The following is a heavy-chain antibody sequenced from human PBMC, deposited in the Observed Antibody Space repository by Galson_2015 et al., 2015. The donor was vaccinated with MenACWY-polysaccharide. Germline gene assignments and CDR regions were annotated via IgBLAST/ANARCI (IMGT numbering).Heavy chain of an antibody. CDR1: GASISSGSHY. Sequence: TLSLTCAVSGASISSGSHYWSWFRQYPGKNLEWIAYIYYTGRSNYNPSLRSRVTISIDMSKNQFPLNLSSVTAADTAVYFCAGIPATMTSFGWFGPWGQGTLVTVSS. J-gene: IGHJ5*02. CDR2: IYYTGRS. CDR3: AGIPATMTSFGWFGP. D-gene: IGHD4-17*01. V-gene: IGHV4-31*11.